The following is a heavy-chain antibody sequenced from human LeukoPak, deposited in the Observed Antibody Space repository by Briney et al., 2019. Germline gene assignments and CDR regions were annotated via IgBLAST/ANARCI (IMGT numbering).Heavy chain of an antibody. Sequence: SETLSLTCAVSGGSISSGGYSWGWIRQPPGKGLEWIGYIYHSGSTYYNPSLKSRVTISVDRSKNQFSLKLSSVTAADTAVYYCARVPESTTVVTRWGQGTLVTVSS. J-gene: IGHJ4*02. V-gene: IGHV4-30-2*01. D-gene: IGHD4-23*01. CDR3: ARVPESTTVVTR. CDR1: GGSISSGGYS. CDR2: IYHSGST.